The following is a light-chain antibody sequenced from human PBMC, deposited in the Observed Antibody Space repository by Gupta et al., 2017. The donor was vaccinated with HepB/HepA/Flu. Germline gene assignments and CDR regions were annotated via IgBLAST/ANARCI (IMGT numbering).Light chain of an antibody. Sequence: DIQMTQSPSSLSASVGDRVTITCRASQSISSYVKWYQQKPQTATKLLIYAASSLQSGVPSMCSGSGSGTAFLLTISRLQPEDFATYYRHQSDCTPRTFGQGTKVEIK. CDR1: QSISSY. J-gene: IGKJ2*01. CDR3: HQSDCTPRT. CDR2: AAS. V-gene: IGKV1-39*01.